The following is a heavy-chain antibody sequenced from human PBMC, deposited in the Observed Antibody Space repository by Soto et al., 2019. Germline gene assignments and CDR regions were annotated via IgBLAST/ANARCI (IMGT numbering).Heavy chain of an antibody. CDR3: VKGAGLLQDVDY. CDR2: ISANGGST. V-gene: IGHV3-64D*08. Sequence: EVQLVESGGGLVQPGGSLRLSCSASGFTFNDNPMYWVRQAPGKGLEYVSLISANGGSTHYADSVKGRFSISRDNSENTLYLQMSSLRAEDTAVYYCVKGAGLLQDVDYWGQGTLVTVSS. J-gene: IGHJ4*02. CDR1: GFTFNDNP. D-gene: IGHD2-15*01.